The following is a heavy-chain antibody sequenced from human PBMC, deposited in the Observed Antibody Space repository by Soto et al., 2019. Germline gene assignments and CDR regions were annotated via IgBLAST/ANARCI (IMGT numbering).Heavy chain of an antibody. V-gene: IGHV4-4*02. CDR2: IYHTEST. CDR1: GDSISSSFW. Sequence: SETLSLTCAVSGDSISSSFWWSWVRQPPGKGLEWIGEIYHTESTVYNPSLKSRVTISVDKSKNQFSLNLDSVTAADTAVYYCARYDFGTFDYWGRGILVTVSS. CDR3: ARYDFGTFDY. J-gene: IGHJ4*02. D-gene: IGHD4-17*01.